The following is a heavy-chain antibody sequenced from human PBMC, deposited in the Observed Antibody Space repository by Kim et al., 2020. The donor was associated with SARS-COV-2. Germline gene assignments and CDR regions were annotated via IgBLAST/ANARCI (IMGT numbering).Heavy chain of an antibody. CDR3: ARGAMVRGVMGYYYYYGMDV. J-gene: IGHJ6*02. V-gene: IGHV5-51*01. D-gene: IGHD3-10*01. CDR1: GYSFTSYW. Sequence: GESLKISCQGSGYSFTSYWIGWVRQMPGKGLEWMGIIYPGDSDTRYSPSFQGQVTISADKSISTAYLQWSSLKASDTAMYYCARGAMVRGVMGYYYYYGMDVWGQGTTVTVSS. CDR2: IYPGDSDT.